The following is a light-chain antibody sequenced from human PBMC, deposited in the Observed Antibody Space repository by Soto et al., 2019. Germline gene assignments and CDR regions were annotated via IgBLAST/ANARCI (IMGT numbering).Light chain of an antibody. CDR2: AND. CDR1: SSNIGSNY. J-gene: IGLJ3*02. CDR3: AAWDDSLGGSWV. V-gene: IGLV1-47*02. Sequence: QAVVTQPPSASGTPGQRVIISCSGRSSNIGSNYVYWFQHLPGTAPKLLIYANDQRPSGVPDRFSGSKSGTSASLAISGLRSADEADYYCAAWDDSLGGSWVFGGGTKL.